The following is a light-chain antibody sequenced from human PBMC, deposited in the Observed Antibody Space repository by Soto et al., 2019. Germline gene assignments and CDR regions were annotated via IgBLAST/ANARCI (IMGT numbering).Light chain of an antibody. V-gene: IGKV3-20*01. CDR1: QSLSNY. Sequence: EIVMTQSPATLAVSPGETVTLSCRASQSLSNYLAWHQHKPGQAPRLLIYGASSRATGIPDRFSGSGSGTDFTLIISRLEPEDFAVYYCQQYGSSPATFGQGTKVDIK. CDR2: GAS. CDR3: QQYGSSPAT. J-gene: IGKJ1*01.